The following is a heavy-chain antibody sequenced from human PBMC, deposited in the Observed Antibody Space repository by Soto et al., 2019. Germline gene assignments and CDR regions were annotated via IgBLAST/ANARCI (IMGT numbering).Heavy chain of an antibody. CDR3: ARRPYSSSSAYFDY. D-gene: IGHD6-6*01. CDR2: IIPIFGTA. V-gene: IGHV1-69*13. Sequence: SVKVSCKASGGTFSSYAISWVRQAPGQGLEWMGGIIPIFGTANYAQKFQGRVTITADESTSTAYMELSSLRSEDTAVCYCARRPYSSSSAYFDYWGQGTLVTVS. J-gene: IGHJ4*02. CDR1: GGTFSSYA.